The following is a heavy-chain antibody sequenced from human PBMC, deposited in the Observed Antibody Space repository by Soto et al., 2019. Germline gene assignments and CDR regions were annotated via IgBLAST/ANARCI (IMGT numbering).Heavy chain of an antibody. V-gene: IGHV4-59*08. CDR1: GGSISSYY. J-gene: IGHJ4*02. Sequence: TLSLTCTVSGGSISSYYWSCIRQPPGKGLEWIGYMYYSGSTNYNPSLKSRVTISVDTSKNQFSLKLSSVTAADTAVYYCARPEEAVAGTADFWGQGTLVTVSS. D-gene: IGHD6-19*01. CDR3: ARPEEAVAGTADF. CDR2: MYYSGST.